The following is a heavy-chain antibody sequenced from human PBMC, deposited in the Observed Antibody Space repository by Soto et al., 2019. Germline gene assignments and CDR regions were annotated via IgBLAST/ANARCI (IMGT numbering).Heavy chain of an antibody. J-gene: IGHJ4*02. CDR1: GYSFTSYW. CDR2: IYPGDSDT. D-gene: IGHD5-18*01. V-gene: IGHV5-51*01. Sequence: PGESLKISCKGSGYSFTSYWIGWVRQMPGKGLEWMGIIYPGDSDTRYSPSFQGQVTISADKSISTAYLQWSSLKASDTAMYYCARLKFGRRGYSYGPNFDYWGQGTLVTVSS. CDR3: ARLKFGRRGYSYGPNFDY.